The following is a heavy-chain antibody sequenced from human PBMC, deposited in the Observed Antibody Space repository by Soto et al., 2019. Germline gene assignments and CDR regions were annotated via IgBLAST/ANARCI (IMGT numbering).Heavy chain of an antibody. J-gene: IGHJ4*02. CDR3: ARAAAHIDY. CDR2: ISYSGNT. D-gene: IGHD2-2*01. CDR1: GGSISPSGSY. V-gene: IGHV4-31*03. Sequence: QVQLQESGPGLVKPSQTPSLTCTVSGGSISPSGSYWTWIRQHPGKGLEWIVYISYSGNTVYNPSLESRVTISVGTSKNQFSLNLRSVTAAYTAVYYCARAAAHIDYWGQGTLVTVSS.